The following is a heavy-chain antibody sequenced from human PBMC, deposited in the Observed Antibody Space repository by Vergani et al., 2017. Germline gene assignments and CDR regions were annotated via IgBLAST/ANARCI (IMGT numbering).Heavy chain of an antibody. V-gene: IGHV3-48*03. CDR1: GFPFSSYE. CDR2: ISSSGSTI. D-gene: IGHD7-27*01. CDR3: ARTGDLWDFDY. Sequence: EVQLVESGGGLVQPGGSLRLSCAASGFPFSSYEVNWVRQAPGKGLEWVSYISSSGSTIYYADSVKGRFTISRDNAKNSLYLQMNSLRAEDTAVYYCARTGDLWDFDYWGQGTLVTVSS. J-gene: IGHJ4*02.